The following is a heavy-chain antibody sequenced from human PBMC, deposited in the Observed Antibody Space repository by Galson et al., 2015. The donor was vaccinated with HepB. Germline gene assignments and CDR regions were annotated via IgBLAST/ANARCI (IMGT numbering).Heavy chain of an antibody. CDR1: GFTFSSYW. J-gene: IGHJ4*02. Sequence: SLRLSCAASGFTFSSYWMSWVRQAPGKGLEWVANIKQDGSEKYYVDSVKGRFTVSRDNAKNSLYLQMNSLRAEDTAVYYCARVGSSSWHGAYYWGQGTLVTVSS. D-gene: IGHD6-13*01. CDR3: ARVGSSSWHGAYY. CDR2: IKQDGSEK. V-gene: IGHV3-7*03.